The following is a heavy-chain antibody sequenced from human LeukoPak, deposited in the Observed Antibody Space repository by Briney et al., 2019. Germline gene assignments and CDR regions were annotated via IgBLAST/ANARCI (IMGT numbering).Heavy chain of an antibody. Sequence: GGSLRLSCAASGFTFSSYAMSWVRQAPGKGLEWVSAISGSGGSTYYADSVKGRFTISRDNSKNTLYLQMNSLRAEDTAVYYCAKDPYDILTSYPDYWGQGTLVTVSS. D-gene: IGHD3-9*01. CDR2: ISGSGGST. J-gene: IGHJ4*02. V-gene: IGHV3-23*01. CDR1: GFTFSSYA. CDR3: AKDPYDILTSYPDY.